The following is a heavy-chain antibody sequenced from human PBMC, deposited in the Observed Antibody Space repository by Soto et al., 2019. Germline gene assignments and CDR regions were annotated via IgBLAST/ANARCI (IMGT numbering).Heavy chain of an antibody. CDR3: ARLSTYDNRGYYGLDY. D-gene: IGHD3-22*01. J-gene: IGHJ4*02. Sequence: EVQLVESGGGLIQPGGSLRLSCAASEFAVSSNYMNWVRQAPGKGLEWVSVIYSGGNTYYADSVKGRFTISRDNSKNTLDLQMNSLRAEDTAVYYCARLSTYDNRGYYGLDYWGQGTLVTVSS. CDR1: EFAVSSNY. V-gene: IGHV3-53*01. CDR2: IYSGGNT.